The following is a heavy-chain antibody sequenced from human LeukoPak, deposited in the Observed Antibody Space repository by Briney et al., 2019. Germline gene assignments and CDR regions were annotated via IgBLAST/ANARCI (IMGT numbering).Heavy chain of an antibody. Sequence: SKTLSLTCAVYGGSFSGYYWSWIRQPPGKGLEWIGEINHGGSTNYNPSLKSRLTISVDTSKNQFSLKLSSVTAADTAVYYCAREGVYYDILAAYYRPYYFDFWGQGTMVTVYS. CDR3: AREGVYYDILAAYYRPYYFDF. CDR2: INHGGST. D-gene: IGHD3-9*01. V-gene: IGHV4-34*01. CDR1: GGSFSGYY. J-gene: IGHJ4*02.